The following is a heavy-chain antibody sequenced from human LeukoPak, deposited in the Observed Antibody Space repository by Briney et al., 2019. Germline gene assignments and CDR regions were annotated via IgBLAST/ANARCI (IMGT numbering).Heavy chain of an antibody. V-gene: IGHV2-5*02. Sequence: SGLTLVNPTQTLTLTCTFSGFSLSTGGMGVGWIRQPPGKALEWLAFIFWDGNEHYSPSLKNRLTITKDTSKNQVILTMSNMDPVDTATYYCSHRHNLGVTGPVVTFDSWGQGTLVTVSS. D-gene: IGHD2-21*02. CDR2: IFWDGNE. J-gene: IGHJ5*01. CDR1: GFSLSTGGMG. CDR3: SHRHNLGVTGPVVTFDS.